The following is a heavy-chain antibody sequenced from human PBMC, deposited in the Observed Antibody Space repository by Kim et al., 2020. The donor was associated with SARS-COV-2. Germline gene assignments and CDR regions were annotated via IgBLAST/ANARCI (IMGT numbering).Heavy chain of an antibody. D-gene: IGHD3-22*01. CDR1: GFTFSSYA. Sequence: GGSLRLSCAASGFTFSSYAMSWVRQAPGKGLEWVSAISGSGGSTYYADSVKGRFTISRDNSKNTLYLQMNSLRAEDTAVYYCAKGPDSSGYHSMDYWGQGTLVTVSS. CDR2: ISGSGGST. V-gene: IGHV3-23*01. J-gene: IGHJ4*02. CDR3: AKGPDSSGYHSMDY.